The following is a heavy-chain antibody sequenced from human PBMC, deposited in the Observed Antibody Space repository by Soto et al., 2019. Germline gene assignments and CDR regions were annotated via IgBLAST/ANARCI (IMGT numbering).Heavy chain of an antibody. CDR1: GVTFSNAW. Sequence: GGSLRLSCAASGVTFSNAWMNWVRQAPGKGLEWVGRIKSKTDGGTTDYAAPVKGRFTISRDDSKNTLYLQMNSLKTEDTAVYYCNTDLPYYYDSSGYPHWGQGTLVTVSS. D-gene: IGHD3-22*01. CDR3: NTDLPYYYDSSGYPH. CDR2: IKSKTDGGTT. V-gene: IGHV3-15*07. J-gene: IGHJ4*02.